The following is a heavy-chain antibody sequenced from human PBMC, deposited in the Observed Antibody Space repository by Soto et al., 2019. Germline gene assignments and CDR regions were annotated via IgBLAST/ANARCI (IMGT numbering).Heavy chain of an antibody. CDR1: GYTFTSYG. CDR3: ARLNSDYAVDY. V-gene: IGHV1-18*04. D-gene: IGHD5-12*01. CDR2: ISTWNDGK. J-gene: IGHJ4*02. Sequence: ASVKVSCKPSGYTFTSYGFSWVRQAPGQGPEWVGWISTWNDGKTDAQKFRGRVTMTTDTSTSTAYMELRSLRSDDTAVYYCARLNSDYAVDYWGQGTLVTVSS.